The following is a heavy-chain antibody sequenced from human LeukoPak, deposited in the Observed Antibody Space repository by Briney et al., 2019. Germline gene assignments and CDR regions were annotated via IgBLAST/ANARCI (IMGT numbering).Heavy chain of an antibody. V-gene: IGHV3-30*02. CDR2: FGYDGSNK. J-gene: IGHJ4*02. CDR1: GFTFSSYG. D-gene: IGHD3-3*01. Sequence: SGGSLNPSVAAPGFTFSSYGMHWVGQAPGKGLGGVAFFGYDGSNKYYADSVKGRFTISRDNSKNTLYLQMNSLRTEDTAMYYCAKGVTIFGVVIMGYFDYWGQGTLVTVSS. CDR3: AKGVTIFGVVIMGYFDY.